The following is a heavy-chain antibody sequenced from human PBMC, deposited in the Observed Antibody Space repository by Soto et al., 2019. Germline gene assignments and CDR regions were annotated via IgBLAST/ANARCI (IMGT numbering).Heavy chain of an antibody. Sequence: QLQLQESGPGLVKPSETLSLTCTVSGGSISRRSYYWGWIRQPPGKGLEWIGSIYYSGSTYYNPSLKSRVTISVDTSKNQFSLKLSSVTAADTAVYYCARHSRAFDIWGQGTMVTVSS. CDR2: IYYSGST. V-gene: IGHV4-39*01. CDR1: GGSISRRSYY. J-gene: IGHJ3*02. CDR3: ARHSRAFDI.